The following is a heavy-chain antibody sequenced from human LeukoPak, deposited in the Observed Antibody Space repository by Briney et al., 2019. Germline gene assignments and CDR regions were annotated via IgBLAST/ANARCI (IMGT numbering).Heavy chain of an antibody. CDR2: IYSGGST. D-gene: IGHD2-15*01. CDR1: GFTVSSNY. V-gene: IGHV3-53*01. Sequence: GGSLRLSCAASGFTVSSNYMSWVRQAPGKGLEWVSVIYSGGSTYYADSVKGRFTISRDNSKNTLHLQLNSLRDEDTAMYYCAMRPADCSSSSCPTINRYYYGMDVWGQGTTVIVSS. CDR3: AMRPADCSSSSCPTINRYYYGMDV. J-gene: IGHJ6*02.